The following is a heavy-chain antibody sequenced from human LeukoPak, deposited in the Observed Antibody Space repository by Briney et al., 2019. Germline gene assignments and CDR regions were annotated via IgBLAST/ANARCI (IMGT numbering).Heavy chain of an antibody. CDR3: AREEIVPAAYFDY. Sequence: GGSLRLSCAASGFTFSSYEMNWVRQASGKGLEWVSYISSSGSTIYYADSVKGRFTISRDNAKNSLYLQMNSLRAEDTAVYYCAREEIVPAAYFDYWGQGTLVTVSS. CDR1: GFTFSSYE. D-gene: IGHD2-2*01. CDR2: ISSSGSTI. J-gene: IGHJ4*02. V-gene: IGHV3-48*03.